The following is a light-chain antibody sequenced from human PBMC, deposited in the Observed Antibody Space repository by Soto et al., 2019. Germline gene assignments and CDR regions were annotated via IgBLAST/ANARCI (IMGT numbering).Light chain of an antibody. Sequence: QSVLTQPPSASGSPGQSVTISCTGTSSDVGAYNYVSWYQQLPGKAPKLIIYEVSKRPSGVPDRFSGSKSGNTASLTITGLQAEEDAEYYGPSYDITRKGCVFGTGTKVTVL. CDR3: PSYDITRKGCV. CDR1: SSDVGAYNY. V-gene: IGLV2-8*01. J-gene: IGLJ1*01. CDR2: EVS.